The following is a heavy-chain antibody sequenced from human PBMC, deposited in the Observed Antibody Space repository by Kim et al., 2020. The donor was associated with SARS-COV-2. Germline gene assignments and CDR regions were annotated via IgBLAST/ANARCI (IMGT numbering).Heavy chain of an antibody. CDR2: IHYSGST. V-gene: IGHV4-39*01. CDR3: ARDPGLNWNFAYNWFDP. Sequence: SETLSLTCTVSGGSISSSSYYWGWILQPPGKGLEWIGSIHYSGSTYYNPSLKSRVTISVDTSKNQFSLKLSSVTAADTAVYYCARDPGLNWNFAYNWFDPWGQGTLVTVSS. D-gene: IGHD1-7*01. J-gene: IGHJ5*02. CDR1: GGSISSSSYY.